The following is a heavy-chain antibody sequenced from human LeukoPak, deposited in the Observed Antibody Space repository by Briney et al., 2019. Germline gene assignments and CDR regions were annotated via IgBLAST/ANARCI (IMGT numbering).Heavy chain of an antibody. CDR1: GGSISNYY. V-gene: IGHV4-34*01. CDR2: INHSGST. CDR3: ARPLDTTFFNAFDI. D-gene: IGHD2/OR15-2a*01. J-gene: IGHJ3*02. Sequence: SETLSLTCTVSGGSISNYYWSWIRQPPGKGLEWIGEINHSGSTNYNPSLKSRVTISVDTSKNQFSLKLTSVTAADTAVYYCARPLDTTFFNAFDIWGQGTMVTVSS.